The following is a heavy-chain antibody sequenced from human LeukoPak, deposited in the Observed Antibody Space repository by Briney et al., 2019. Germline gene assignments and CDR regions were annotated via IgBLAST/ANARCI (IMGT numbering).Heavy chain of an antibody. V-gene: IGHV1-18*01. CDR3: ARDVVLYYYDSYCYYGMDV. Sequence: ASVKVSCKASGYTFTSYGISWVRQAPGQGLEWMGWISAYNGNTNYAQKLQGRVTMTTDTSTSTAYMELRSLRSDDTAVYYCARDVVLYYYDSYCYYGMDVWGQGTTVTVSS. CDR1: GYTFTSYG. J-gene: IGHJ6*02. CDR2: ISAYNGNT. D-gene: IGHD3-22*01.